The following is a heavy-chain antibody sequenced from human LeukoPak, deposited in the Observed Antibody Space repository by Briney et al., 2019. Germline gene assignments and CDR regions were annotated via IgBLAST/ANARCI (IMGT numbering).Heavy chain of an antibody. CDR1: GGSISSYY. CDR3: ATTWYYDSRGYLFED. CDR2: IYYSGST. V-gene: IGHV4-59*01. J-gene: IGHJ4*01. D-gene: IGHD3-22*01. Sequence: SETLSLTCTVSGGSISSYYWSWIRQPPGKGLEWIGYIYYSGSTNYNPSLKSRVTISVDTSKNQVSLSVTSVTAADTAVYFCATTWYYDSRGYLFEDWGHGTLVTVSS.